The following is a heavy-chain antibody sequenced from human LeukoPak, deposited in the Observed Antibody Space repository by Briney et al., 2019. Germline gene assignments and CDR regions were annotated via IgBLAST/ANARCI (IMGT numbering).Heavy chain of an antibody. V-gene: IGHV3-74*01. D-gene: IGHD3-22*01. CDR1: GFTFSSYW. CDR3: ARGDDSSGYYYDGYFDY. J-gene: IGHJ4*02. Sequence: GGSLRLSCAASGFTFSSYWMHWVRQAPGKGLVWVSRINSDGSSTSYADSVKGRFTISRDNAKNTLYLQMNSLRAEDTAVYYCARGDDSSGYYYDGYFDYWGQGTLVTVSS. CDR2: INSDGSST.